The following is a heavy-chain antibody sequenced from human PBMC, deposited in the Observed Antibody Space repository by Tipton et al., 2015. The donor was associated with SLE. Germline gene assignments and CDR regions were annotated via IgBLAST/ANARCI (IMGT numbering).Heavy chain of an antibody. CDR3: ARGYCSSTSCYYYFDY. CDR2: IYTSGST. Sequence: TLSLTCTVSGGSISSSNWWSWVRQPPGKGLEWIGYIYTSGSTNYNPSLKSRVTISVDTSKNQFSLKLSSVTAADTAVYYCARGYCSSTSCYYYFDYWGQGTLVTVSS. D-gene: IGHD2-2*01. V-gene: IGHV4-4*02. J-gene: IGHJ4*02. CDR1: GGSISSSNW.